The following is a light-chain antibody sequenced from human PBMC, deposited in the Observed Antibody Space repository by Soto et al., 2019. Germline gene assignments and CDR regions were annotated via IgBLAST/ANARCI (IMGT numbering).Light chain of an antibody. CDR1: QSISSW. CDR3: EQDNSYSYT. Sequence: DIQMTQSPSTLSASVGDRVTITCRASQSISSWLAWYQQKPGKAPKLLIYDASSLESGVPSSLSGSGSVTEFTLTISCLQPDDFATYYCEQDNSYSYTVGQGTK. V-gene: IGKV1-5*01. CDR2: DAS. J-gene: IGKJ2*01.